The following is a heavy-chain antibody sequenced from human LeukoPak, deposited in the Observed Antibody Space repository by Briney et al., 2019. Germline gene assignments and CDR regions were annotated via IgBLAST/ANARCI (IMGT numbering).Heavy chain of an antibody. D-gene: IGHD4-17*01. V-gene: IGHV4-39*01. CDR2: IYYSGST. CDR1: GGSISSRSYY. J-gene: IGHJ4*02. Sequence: SETLSLTCTVSGGSISSRSYYWGWIRRPPGRGLEWIGSIYYSGSTYYNPSLKSRVTISLDTSKNQFSLKLNSVTAADTAVYSCARRKGGDYTVDYWGQGTLVTVSS. CDR3: ARRKGGDYTVDY.